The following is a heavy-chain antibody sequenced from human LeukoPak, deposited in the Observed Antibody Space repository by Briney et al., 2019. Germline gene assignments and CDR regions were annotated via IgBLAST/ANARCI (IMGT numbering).Heavy chain of an antibody. D-gene: IGHD1-1*01. Sequence: PSETLPLTCTASVASVSSGSYYWTWIRHPPGKGLEWFGYIYYSGSTNYNPSLKSRVTISVDTSKNQFSLKLSSVTAADTAVYYCARDSFGTGTGTTQGMDVWGKGTTVTVSS. CDR3: ARDSFGTGTGTTQGMDV. CDR2: IYYSGST. V-gene: IGHV4-61*01. J-gene: IGHJ6*04. CDR1: VASVSSGSYY.